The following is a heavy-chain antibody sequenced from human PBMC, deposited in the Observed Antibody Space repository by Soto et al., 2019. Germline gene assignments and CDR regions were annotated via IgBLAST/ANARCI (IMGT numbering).Heavy chain of an antibody. CDR2: ISSSGSTI. CDR3: ARVGYDFWSGYYGSVYGMDV. V-gene: IGHV3-48*03. CDR1: GFTFSSYE. D-gene: IGHD3-3*01. Sequence: PGGSLRLSCAASGFTFSSYEMNWVRQAPGKGLEWVSYISSSGSTIYYADSVKGRFTISRDNAKNSLYLQMNSLRAEDTAVYYCARVGYDFWSGYYGSVYGMDVWGQGTTVTVSS. J-gene: IGHJ6*02.